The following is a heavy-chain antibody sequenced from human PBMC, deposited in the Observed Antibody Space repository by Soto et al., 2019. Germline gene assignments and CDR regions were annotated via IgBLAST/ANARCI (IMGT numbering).Heavy chain of an antibody. Sequence: GWLGRAGTASGFTFSGSAMHGVRQASGKGLEWVGRIRSKANSYATAYAASVKGRFTISRDDSKNTAYLQMNSLKTADKAAYYCTRHGFSSGDDYWGPGTLVTVS. CDR3: TRHGFSSGDDY. CDR1: GFTFSGSA. CDR2: IRSKANSYAT. D-gene: IGHD3-22*01. J-gene: IGHJ4*02. V-gene: IGHV3-73*01.